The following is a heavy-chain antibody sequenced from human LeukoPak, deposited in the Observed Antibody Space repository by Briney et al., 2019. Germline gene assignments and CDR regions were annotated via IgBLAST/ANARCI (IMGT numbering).Heavy chain of an antibody. D-gene: IGHD2-2*01. CDR3: ARGRYCSSTSCYLSDP. CDR2: INPSGGST. CDR1: GYTFTSYY. J-gene: IGHJ5*02. Sequence: ASVKVSCKASGYTFTSYYIHWVRQAPGQGLEWMAIINPSGGSTSYAQKFQGRVTMTRDTSTSTVYMELSSLRSEDTAVYYCARGRYCSSTSCYLSDPWGQGTLVTVSS. V-gene: IGHV1-46*01.